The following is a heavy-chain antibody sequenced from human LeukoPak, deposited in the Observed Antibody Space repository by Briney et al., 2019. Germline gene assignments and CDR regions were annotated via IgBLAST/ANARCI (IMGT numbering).Heavy chain of an antibody. D-gene: IGHD6-6*01. Sequence: PGGSLRLSCAASGFTFSNYWMTWVRQAPGKGLEWVANINQDGSEKYYVDSVKGRFTISRDNAKNSLYLQMNSLRAEDTAVYYCARLRGSSCMDVWGKGTTVTVSS. J-gene: IGHJ6*03. CDR2: INQDGSEK. CDR3: ARLRGSSCMDV. V-gene: IGHV3-7*01. CDR1: GFTFSNYW.